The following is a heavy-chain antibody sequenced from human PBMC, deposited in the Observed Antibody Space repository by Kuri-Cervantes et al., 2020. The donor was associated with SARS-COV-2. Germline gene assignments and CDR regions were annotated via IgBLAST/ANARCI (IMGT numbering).Heavy chain of an antibody. J-gene: IGHJ6*03. CDR3: AREVGLVPAAILLDYYYYMDV. CDR1: GFTVSSNY. D-gene: IGHD2-2*02. Sequence: GSLRLSCAASGFTVSSNYVSWVRQAPGKGLEWIGSIYYSGSTYYNPSLKSRVTISVDTSKNQFSLKLSSVTAADTAVYYCAREVGLVPAAILLDYYYYMDVWGKGTTVTVSS. CDR2: IYYSGST. V-gene: IGHV4-59*05.